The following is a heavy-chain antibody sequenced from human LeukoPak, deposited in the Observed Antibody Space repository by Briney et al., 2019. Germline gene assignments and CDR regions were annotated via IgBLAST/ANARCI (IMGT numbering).Heavy chain of an antibody. J-gene: IGHJ6*02. Sequence: SETLSLTCTVSGGSISTDYWNWIRQPPGKGLEWIGYIYYSGSTNYNPSLKSRATISVDTSKTQFSLKLSSVTAADTAVYYCARRSLVRTVGYYYGMDVWGQGTTVTVSS. V-gene: IGHV4-59*08. CDR3: ARRSLVRTVGYYYGMDV. CDR2: IYYSGST. D-gene: IGHD1-26*01. CDR1: GGSISTDY.